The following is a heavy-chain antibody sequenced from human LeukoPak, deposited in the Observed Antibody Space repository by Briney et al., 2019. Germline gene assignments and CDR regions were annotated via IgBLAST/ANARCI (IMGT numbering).Heavy chain of an antibody. D-gene: IGHD3-3*01. J-gene: IGHJ6*02. CDR1: GFTFSSYS. CDR3: ARDIYDFWSGYYYYYYGMDV. Sequence: GGSLRLSCAASGFTFSSYSMNWVRQAPGKGLEWVSSISSSSSYIYYAGSVKGRFTISRDNAKNSLYLQMNSLRAEDTAVYYCARDIYDFWSGYYYYYYGMDVWGQGTTVTVSS. V-gene: IGHV3-21*01. CDR2: ISSSSSYI.